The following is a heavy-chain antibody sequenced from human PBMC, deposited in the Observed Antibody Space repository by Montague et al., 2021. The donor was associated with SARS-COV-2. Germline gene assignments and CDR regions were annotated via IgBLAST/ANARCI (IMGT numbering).Heavy chain of an antibody. CDR2: IYYSGST. J-gene: IGHJ6*02. V-gene: IGHV4-59*12. D-gene: IGHD3-10*01. CDR1: GGSISSYY. CDR3: ARDNYIWFGAPRGYYYYGMDV. Sequence: SETLSLTCTVSGGSISSYYWSWIRQPPGKGLEWIGYIYYSGSTNYNPSLKSRVTISVDTSKNQFSLKLSSVTAADTAVYYCARDNYIWFGAPRGYYYYGMDVWGQGTTVTVSS.